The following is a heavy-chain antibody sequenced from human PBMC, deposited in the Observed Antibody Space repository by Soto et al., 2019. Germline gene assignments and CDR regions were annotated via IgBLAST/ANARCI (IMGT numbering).Heavy chain of an antibody. CDR2: ISSSSSYI. Sequence: GGSLRLSCAASGFTFSSYSMNWVRQAPGKGLEWVSSISSSSSYIYYADSVKGRFTISRDNARNSVFLHLNSLRAEDTAVYYCARDEYCISTSCYGSFDYWGQGTLVTVSS. J-gene: IGHJ4*02. D-gene: IGHD2-2*01. CDR1: GFTFSSYS. V-gene: IGHV3-21*01. CDR3: ARDEYCISTSCYGSFDY.